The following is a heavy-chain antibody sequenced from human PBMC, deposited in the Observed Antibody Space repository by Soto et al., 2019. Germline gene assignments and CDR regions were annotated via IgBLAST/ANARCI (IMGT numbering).Heavy chain of an antibody. D-gene: IGHD6-13*01. CDR3: AKDYGAAGSYYGMDV. Sequence: QVQLVESGGGVVQPGRSLRLSCAASGFTFSSYGMHWVRQAPGKGLEWVAVISYDGSNKYYADSVKGRFTISRDNSKNTLYLQMNSLRAEDTAVYYCAKDYGAAGSYYGMDVWGQGTTVTVSS. CDR2: ISYDGSNK. V-gene: IGHV3-30*18. CDR1: GFTFSSYG. J-gene: IGHJ6*02.